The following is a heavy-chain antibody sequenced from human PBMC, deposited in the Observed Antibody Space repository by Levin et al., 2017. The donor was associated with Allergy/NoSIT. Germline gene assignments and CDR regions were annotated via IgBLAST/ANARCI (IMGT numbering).Heavy chain of an antibody. V-gene: IGHV3-30*18. Sequence: PGGSLRLSCAASGFTFSSYGMHWVRQAPGKGLEWVAVISYDGSNKYYADSVKGRFTISRDNSKNTLYLQMNSLRAEDTAVYYCAKDQGRGDIAAPPDYWGQGTLVTVSS. J-gene: IGHJ4*02. D-gene: IGHD6-13*01. CDR1: GFTFSSYG. CDR2: ISYDGSNK. CDR3: AKDQGRGDIAAPPDY.